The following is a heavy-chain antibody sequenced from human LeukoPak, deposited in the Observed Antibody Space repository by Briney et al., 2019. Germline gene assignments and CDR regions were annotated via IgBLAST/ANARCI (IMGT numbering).Heavy chain of an antibody. V-gene: IGHV3-21*01. D-gene: IGHD2-15*01. CDR2: ISSSSSYI. CDR3: ARDLGHCSGGSCSGWFDP. J-gene: IGHJ5*02. CDR1: GFTFSSYS. Sequence: GGSLRLSCAASGFTFSSYSMNWVRQAPGKGLEWVSSISSSSSYIYYADSVKGRFTISRDNAKNSLYLQMNSLRAEDTAVYYCARDLGHCSGGSCSGWFDPWGQGTLVTVSS.